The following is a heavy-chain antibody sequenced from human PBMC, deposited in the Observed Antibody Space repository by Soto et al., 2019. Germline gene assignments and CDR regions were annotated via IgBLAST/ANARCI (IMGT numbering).Heavy chain of an antibody. CDR2: IIPIFGTA. Sequence: GASVKVSCKASGGTFSSYAISWVRQAPGQGLEWMGGIIPIFGTANYAQKFQGRVTITADESTSTAYMELSSLRSEDTAVYYCARDQVRRDDYNYYYFDYWGQGTLVTVSS. D-gene: IGHD4-4*01. CDR3: ARDQVRRDDYNYYYFDY. V-gene: IGHV1-69*13. J-gene: IGHJ4*02. CDR1: GGTFSSYA.